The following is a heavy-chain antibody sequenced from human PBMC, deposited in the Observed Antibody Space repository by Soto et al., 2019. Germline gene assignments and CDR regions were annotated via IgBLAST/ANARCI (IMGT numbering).Heavy chain of an antibody. CDR2: INHSGST. D-gene: IGHD3-3*01. CDR3: ARDGYDFWSGYPSRRYYYMDV. Sequence: PSETLSLTCAVYGGSFSGYYWSWIRQPPGKGLEWIGEINHSGSTNYNPSLKSRVTIPVDTSKNQFSLKLSSVTAADTAVYYCARDGYDFWSGYPSRRYYYMDVWGKGTTVTVSS. J-gene: IGHJ6*03. CDR1: GGSFSGYY. V-gene: IGHV4-34*01.